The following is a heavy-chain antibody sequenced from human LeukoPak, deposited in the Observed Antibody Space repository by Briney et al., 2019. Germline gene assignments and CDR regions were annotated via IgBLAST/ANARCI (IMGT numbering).Heavy chain of an antibody. D-gene: IGHD3-22*01. CDR3: ARGYYYDSSGYYYFDY. Sequence: PGGSLRLSCAASGFTFSSCAMSWVRQAPGKGLEWVSAISGSGGSTYYADSVKGRFTISRDNSKNTLYLQMNSLRAEDTAVYYCARGYYYDSSGYYYFDYWGQGTLVTVSS. J-gene: IGHJ4*02. CDR2: ISGSGGST. V-gene: IGHV3-23*01. CDR1: GFTFSSCA.